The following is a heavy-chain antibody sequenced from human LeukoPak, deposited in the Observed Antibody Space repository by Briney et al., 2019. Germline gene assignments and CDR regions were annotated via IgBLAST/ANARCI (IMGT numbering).Heavy chain of an antibody. J-gene: IGHJ5*02. D-gene: IGHD3-10*01. CDR3: ARDRFGELFPPLFDP. V-gene: IGHV4-61*02. Sequence: SETLSLTCTVSGGSISSRTYYWSWIRQPAGKGLEWIGRIYTSGSTNYNPSLKSRVTISVDTSKNQFSLKLSSVTAADTAVYYCARDRFGELFPPLFDPWGQGTLVTVSS. CDR2: IYTSGST. CDR1: GGSISSRTYY.